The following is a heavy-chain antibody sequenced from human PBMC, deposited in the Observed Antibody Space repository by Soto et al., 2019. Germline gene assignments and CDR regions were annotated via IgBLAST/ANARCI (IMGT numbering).Heavy chain of an antibody. CDR1: GEAFSGYA. Sequence: GSSLKRYCKGAGEAFSGYAISWGLHTPGQGLEWMGGIIPIFGTANYAQKFQGRVTITADESTSTAYMELSSLRSEDTAVYYCASATRGYSGYDYFDYWGQGTLVTVPS. D-gene: IGHD5-12*01. J-gene: IGHJ4*02. CDR3: ASATRGYSGYDYFDY. V-gene: IGHV1-69*13. CDR2: IIPIFGTA.